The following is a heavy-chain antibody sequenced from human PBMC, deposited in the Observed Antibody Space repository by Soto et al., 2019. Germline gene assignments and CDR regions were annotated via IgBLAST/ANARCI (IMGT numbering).Heavy chain of an antibody. CDR3: ARARVLRYFDWSDYYYGMDV. V-gene: IGHV4-34*01. Sequence: QVQLQQWGAGLLKPSETLSLTCAVYGVSFCGYYWSWIRQPPGKGLEWIGEINHSGSTNYNPSLKSRVTISVDTSKNQFSLKLSSVTAADTAVYYCARARVLRYFDWSDYYYGMDVW. CDR2: INHSGST. CDR1: GVSFCGYY. D-gene: IGHD3-9*01. J-gene: IGHJ6*01.